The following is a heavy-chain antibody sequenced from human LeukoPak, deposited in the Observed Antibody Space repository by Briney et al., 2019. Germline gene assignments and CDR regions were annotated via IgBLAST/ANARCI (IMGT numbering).Heavy chain of an antibody. CDR2: IYYSGST. D-gene: IGHD3-10*01. J-gene: IGHJ4*02. Sequence: PSETLSLTCIVSVDSVSSGSFYLSWIRLPPGKGLEWIGYIYYSGSTNYNPSLKSRVTISVDTSKNQFSLKLSSVTAADTAVYYCARFRFGELSAFDYWGQGTLVTVS. CDR1: VDSVSSGSFY. CDR3: ARFRFGELSAFDY. V-gene: IGHV4-61*01.